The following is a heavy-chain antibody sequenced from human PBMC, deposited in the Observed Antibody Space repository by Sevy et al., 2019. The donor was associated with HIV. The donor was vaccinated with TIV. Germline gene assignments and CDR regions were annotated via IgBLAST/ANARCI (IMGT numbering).Heavy chain of an antibody. Sequence: QSQTLSLTCAISGDSVSTNSAVWNWIRQSPSRGLEWLGRTYYRSKWYNDYSVSLKGRITITPDTSKNQFSLHLKSVTTDDTAVYFCARAGATIFGIVTMSFDVWGQGTLVTVSS. J-gene: IGHJ4*02. CDR3: ARAGATIFGIVTMSFDV. D-gene: IGHD3-3*01. CDR2: TYYRSKWYN. CDR1: GDSVSTNSAV. V-gene: IGHV6-1*01.